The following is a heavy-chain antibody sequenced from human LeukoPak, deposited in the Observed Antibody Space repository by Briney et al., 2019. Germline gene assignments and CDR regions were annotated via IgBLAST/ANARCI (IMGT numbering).Heavy chain of an antibody. CDR1: GYTFTSYY. D-gene: IGHD4-23*01. Sequence: ASVKVSCKASGYTFTSYYMHWVRQAPGQGLEWMGIINPSGGGTSYAQKFQGRVTMTRDMSTSTDYMELSSLRSEDTAVYYYARDNSVEDTAWWFDPWGQGTLVTVSS. CDR3: ARDNSVEDTAWWFDP. V-gene: IGHV1-46*01. CDR2: INPSGGGT. J-gene: IGHJ5*02.